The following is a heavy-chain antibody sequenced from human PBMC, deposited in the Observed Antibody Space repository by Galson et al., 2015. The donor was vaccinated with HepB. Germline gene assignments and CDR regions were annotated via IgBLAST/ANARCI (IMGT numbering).Heavy chain of an antibody. CDR2: ISYDGSNK. Sequence: SLRLSCAASGFTFSSYAMHWVRQAPGKGLEWVAVISYDGSNKYYADSVKGRFTISRDNSKNTLYLQMNSLRAEDTAVYYCASTPAGGDIVVVPAAIVAPNYYGMDVWGQGTTVTVSS. CDR1: GFTFSSYA. D-gene: IGHD2-2*01. J-gene: IGHJ6*02. V-gene: IGHV3-30-3*01. CDR3: ASTPAGGDIVVVPAAIVAPNYYGMDV.